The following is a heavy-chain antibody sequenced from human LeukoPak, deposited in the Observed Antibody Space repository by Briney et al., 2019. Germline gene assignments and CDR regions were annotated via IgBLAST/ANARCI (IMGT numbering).Heavy chain of an antibody. D-gene: IGHD6-13*01. CDR1: GGSISSYY. CDR3: ARQYRSWYSSSWKPGYFDY. V-gene: IGHV4-4*07. CDR2: IYTSGST. Sequence: SETLSLTCTVSGGSISSYYWSWIRQPAGKGLEWIGRIYTSGSTNYNPSLKSRVTMSVDTSKNQFSLKLSSVTAADTAVYYCARQYRSWYSSSWKPGYFDYWGQGTLVTVSS. J-gene: IGHJ4*02.